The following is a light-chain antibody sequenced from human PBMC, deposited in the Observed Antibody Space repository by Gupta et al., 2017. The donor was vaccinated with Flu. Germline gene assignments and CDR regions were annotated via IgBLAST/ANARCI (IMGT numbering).Light chain of an antibody. J-gene: IGKJ2*01. CDR1: QTITSH. Sequence: PSSLSASVGDRVAITCRASQTITSHLIWYQQKPGNAPKLLIYTASTLQKDVPSRFNGSGSGTDFTLTISSLESADVGTYYCQQSYSTPYTFGQGT. V-gene: IGKV1-39*01. CDR2: TAS. CDR3: QQSYSTPYT.